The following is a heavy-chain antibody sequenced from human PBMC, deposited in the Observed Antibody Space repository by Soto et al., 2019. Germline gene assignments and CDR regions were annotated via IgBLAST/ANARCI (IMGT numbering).Heavy chain of an antibody. CDR2: ISYSGST. D-gene: IGHD2-15*01. CDR1: GGSVTSSTYF. J-gene: IGHJ5*02. V-gene: IGHV4-39*01. CDR3: TRPKDGGTLLTCFDP. Sequence: SETLSLTCTVSGGSVTSSTYFWGWIRQPPGKGLEWIGSISYSGSTYYNPSLRSRATMSVDTSKNQFSLKLSSVTAADTAVYYCTRPKDGGTLLTCFDPWGPGTLVTVSS.